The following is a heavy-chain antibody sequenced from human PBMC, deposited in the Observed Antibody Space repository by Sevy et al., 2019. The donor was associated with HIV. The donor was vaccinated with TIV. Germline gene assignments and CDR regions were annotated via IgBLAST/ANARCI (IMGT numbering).Heavy chain of an antibody. V-gene: IGHV4-61*01. CDR1: GASVSYGNYY. J-gene: IGHJ4*02. D-gene: IGHD6-13*01. CDR3: VRDRIAAAGGYFDY. Sequence: SETLSLTCTVSGASVSYGNYYWTWIRQPPGKGLEWIGYISYIGSTNYNPSLKSRVTISIDTAKNQLSLRLNSVTATDTVVYYCVRDRIAAAGGYFDYWGQGALVTVSS. CDR2: ISYIGST.